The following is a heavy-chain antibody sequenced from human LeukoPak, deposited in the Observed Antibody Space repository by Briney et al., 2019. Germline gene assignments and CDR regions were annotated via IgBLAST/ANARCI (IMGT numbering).Heavy chain of an antibody. Sequence: SETLSLTCTVSGGSISSYYWSWIRQPAGKGLEWIGRIYTSGSTNYNPSLKSRVTMSVDTSKNQFSLKLSSVTAADTAVHYCASVREYSSSSDAFDIWGQGTMVTVSS. D-gene: IGHD6-6*01. CDR1: GGSISSYY. CDR2: IYTSGST. CDR3: ASVREYSSSSDAFDI. V-gene: IGHV4-4*07. J-gene: IGHJ3*02.